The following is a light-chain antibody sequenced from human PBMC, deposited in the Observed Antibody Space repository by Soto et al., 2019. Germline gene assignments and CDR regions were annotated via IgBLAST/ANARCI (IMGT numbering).Light chain of an antibody. Sequence: DIQMTQSPSTLSGSVGDRVTMTCRASQTISSWLAWYQQKPGKAPKLLIYKASTLKSGIPSRFSGSGSWTEFTLTISSLQPDDFATYYCQHYNSYSEAFGQGTKVDIK. CDR1: QTISSW. J-gene: IGKJ1*01. CDR3: QHYNSYSEA. CDR2: KAS. V-gene: IGKV1-5*03.